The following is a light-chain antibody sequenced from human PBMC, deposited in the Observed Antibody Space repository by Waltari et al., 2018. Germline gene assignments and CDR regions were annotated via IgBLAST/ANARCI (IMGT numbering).Light chain of an antibody. Sequence: EIVLTQSPGTLSLSPGDRATLSCRASQSVSSTYLAWYQQKPGQAPGLLIYGASSMATGIPYRLSGSGAGTDFTLTISRLEPEDFAVYYCQHYSSSSWTFGQGTKVEIK. CDR2: GAS. CDR3: QHYSSSSWT. CDR1: QSVSSTY. J-gene: IGKJ1*01. V-gene: IGKV3-20*01.